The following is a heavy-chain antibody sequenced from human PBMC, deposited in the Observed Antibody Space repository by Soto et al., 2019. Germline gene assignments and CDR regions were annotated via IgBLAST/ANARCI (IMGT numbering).Heavy chain of an antibody. D-gene: IGHD3-9*01. CDR2: IYYSGST. V-gene: IGHV4-59*01. J-gene: IGHJ3*02. CDR3: AREYYDILTGYSNDAFDI. Sequence: SETLSLTCTVSGGSISSYYWSWIRQPPGKGLEWIGYIYYSGSTNYNPSLKSRVTISVDTSKNQFSLKLSSVTAADTAVYYCAREYYDILTGYSNDAFDIWGQGTMVTVSS. CDR1: GGSISSYY.